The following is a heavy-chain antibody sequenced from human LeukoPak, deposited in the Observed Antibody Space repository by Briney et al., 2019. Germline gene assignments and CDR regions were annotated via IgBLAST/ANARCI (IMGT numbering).Heavy chain of an antibody. CDR1: GGSISSSSYY. Sequence: PSETLSLTCFVSGGSISSSSYYWVWIRQPPGEGLEWIGTISPSGSTHHNPSLKSRVTISVDTSKSQFSLKLSSVTVADTAVYYRVQKLIGTTLDYWGQGALVTVSS. CDR3: VQKLIGTTLDY. D-gene: IGHD1-26*01. CDR2: ISPSGST. V-gene: IGHV4-39*01. J-gene: IGHJ4*02.